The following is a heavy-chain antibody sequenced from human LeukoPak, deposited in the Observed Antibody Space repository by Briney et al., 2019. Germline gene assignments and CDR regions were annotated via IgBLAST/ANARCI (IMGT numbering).Heavy chain of an antibody. J-gene: IGHJ4*02. CDR3: AKEIDDRSGYYYGGLDY. D-gene: IGHD3-22*01. CDR1: GFTFDDYA. CDR2: ISWDGGST. V-gene: IGHV3-43D*03. Sequence: GGSLRLSCAASGFTFDDYAMHWVRQAPGKGLEWVSLISWDGGSTYYADSVKGRFTISRDNSKNSLYLQMNSLRAEDTALYYCAKEIDDRSGYYYGGLDYWGQGTLVTVSS.